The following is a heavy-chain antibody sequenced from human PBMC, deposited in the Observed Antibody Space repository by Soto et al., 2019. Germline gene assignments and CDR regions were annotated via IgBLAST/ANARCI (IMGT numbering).Heavy chain of an antibody. J-gene: IGHJ6*03. V-gene: IGHV4-59*01. CDR3: ARAGGYSYGWVRGGYYYYMDV. Sequence: NPSETLSLTCTVSGGSISSYYWSWIRQPPGKGLEWIGYIYYSGSTNYNPSLKSRVTISVDTSKNQFSLKLSSVTAADTAVYYCARAGGYSYGWVRGGYYYYMDVWGKGTTVTVSS. CDR2: IYYSGST. D-gene: IGHD5-18*01. CDR1: GGSISSYY.